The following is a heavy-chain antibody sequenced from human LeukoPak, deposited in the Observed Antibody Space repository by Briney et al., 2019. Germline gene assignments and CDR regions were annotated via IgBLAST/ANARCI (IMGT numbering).Heavy chain of an antibody. CDR2: ITGDGTTT. V-gene: IGHV3-23*01. CDR3: AKMQGYFDY. Sequence: GRSLRLSCAASGFTFDDYAMHWVRQAPGKGLEWVSAITGDGTTTYYADSVKGRFTISRDNSKNMLYLQMSSLRAEDTAVYYCAKMQGYFDYWGQGTLVPVSS. CDR1: GFTFDDYA. J-gene: IGHJ4*02.